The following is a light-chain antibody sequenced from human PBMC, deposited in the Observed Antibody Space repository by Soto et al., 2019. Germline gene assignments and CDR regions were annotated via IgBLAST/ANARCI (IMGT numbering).Light chain of an antibody. J-gene: IGKJ1*01. Sequence: EVVLTQSPATLSLSPAERATLSCRASENVRTFVDWYQQKPGQAPRLLIYGASNRATGIPARFSGSGSGTDFTLTISSLQPEDFATYYCQQSYSTPRTFGQGTKVDIK. CDR3: QQSYSTPRT. CDR1: ENVRTF. V-gene: IGKV3-11*01. CDR2: GAS.